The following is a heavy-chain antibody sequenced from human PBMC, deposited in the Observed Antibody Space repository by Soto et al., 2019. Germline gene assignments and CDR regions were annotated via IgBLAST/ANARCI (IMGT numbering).Heavy chain of an antibody. D-gene: IGHD4-17*01. J-gene: IGHJ4*02. CDR2: ISGYNGDT. CDR1: GYTFTSYG. V-gene: IGHV1-18*01. Sequence: QVQLVQSGGEVKQPGASVKVSCKTSGYTFTSYGISWVRQAPGQGLEWMGWISGYNGDTKYVQKFQGRVTLTTDTSTNTAYMEVRGLRYDDTAVYYCARDWVGDLAYWGQGTLVTVSS. CDR3: ARDWVGDLAY.